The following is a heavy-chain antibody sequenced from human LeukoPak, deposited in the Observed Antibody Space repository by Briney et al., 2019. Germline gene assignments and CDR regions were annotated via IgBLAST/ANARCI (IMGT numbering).Heavy chain of an antibody. CDR2: ISSSSSYI. D-gene: IGHD1-26*01. Sequence: SCKASGYTFSSYSMNWVRQAPGKGLEWVSSISSSSSYIYYADSVKGRFTISRDNAKNSLYLQMNSLRAEDTAVYYCARDLTGSYLANYWGQGTLVTVSS. J-gene: IGHJ4*02. CDR3: ARDLTGSYLANY. V-gene: IGHV3-21*01. CDR1: GYTFSSYS.